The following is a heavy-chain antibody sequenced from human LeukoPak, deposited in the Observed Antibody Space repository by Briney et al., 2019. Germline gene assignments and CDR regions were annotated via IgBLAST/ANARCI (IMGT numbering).Heavy chain of an antibody. Sequence: PAESLRLSCAPPGFTFTSYWMIWVRQAPAKGLEWVANIKQDGSEKYYVDSVKGRFTISRDNAKNSLYLQMNSLRAEDTAVYYCARDPDYGGKNFDYWGLGTLVTVSS. CDR1: GFTFTSYW. V-gene: IGHV3-7*01. CDR3: ARDPDYGGKNFDY. D-gene: IGHD4-23*01. J-gene: IGHJ4*02. CDR2: IKQDGSEK.